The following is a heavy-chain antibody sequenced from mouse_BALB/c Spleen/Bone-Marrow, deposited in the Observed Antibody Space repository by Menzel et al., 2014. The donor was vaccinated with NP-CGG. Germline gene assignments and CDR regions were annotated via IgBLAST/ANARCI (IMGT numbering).Heavy chain of an antibody. CDR2: INPDSSTI. CDR1: GFDFSRYW. Sequence: EVKLMESGGGLVQPGGSLKLSCAASGFDFSRYWMSWVRQAPGKGLEWIGEINPDSSTINYTPSLKDKFIISRDNAKNTLYLQMSKVRSEDTALYYCAHRYDVAMDYWGQGTSVTVSS. V-gene: IGHV4-1*02. J-gene: IGHJ4*01. CDR3: AHRYDVAMDY. D-gene: IGHD2-14*01.